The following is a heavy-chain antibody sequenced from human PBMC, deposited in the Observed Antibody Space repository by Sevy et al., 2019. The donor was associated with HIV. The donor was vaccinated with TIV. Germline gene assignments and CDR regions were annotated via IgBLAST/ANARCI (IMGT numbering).Heavy chain of an antibody. J-gene: IGHJ4*02. CDR2: ISSSGGST. V-gene: IGHV3-23*01. D-gene: IGHD3-10*01. CDR3: AKDGSTFLDY. CDR1: RFTFSSYA. Sequence: GGSLRLSCAASRFTFSSYAMSWVRQAPGTGLEWVSAISSSGGSTYYADSVKGRFTISRDNSKNTLFLQMNSLRAEDTAVYYCAKDGSTFLDYWGQGTLVTVSS.